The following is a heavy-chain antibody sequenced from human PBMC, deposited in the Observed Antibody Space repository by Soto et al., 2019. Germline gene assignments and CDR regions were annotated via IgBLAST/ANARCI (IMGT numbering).Heavy chain of an antibody. CDR2: ISWNSGSI. CDR1: GFTFDDYA. Sequence: PGGSLRLSCAASGFTFDDYAMHWVRQAPGKGLEWVSGISWNSGSIGYADSVKGRFTISRDNAKNSLYLQMNSLRAEDTALYYCAKAYNWNHGSFRFDPWGQGTLVTVSS. V-gene: IGHV3-9*01. D-gene: IGHD1-20*01. CDR3: AKAYNWNHGSFRFDP. J-gene: IGHJ5*02.